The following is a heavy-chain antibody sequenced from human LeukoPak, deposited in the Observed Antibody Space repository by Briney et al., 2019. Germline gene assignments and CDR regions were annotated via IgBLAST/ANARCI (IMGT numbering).Heavy chain of an antibody. J-gene: IGHJ5*02. CDR2: ISSRGTTI. V-gene: IGHV3-48*03. CDR3: ARVGVVVAATGNLWFDP. CDR1: GFTCRIYK. D-gene: IGHD2-15*01. Sequence: GGSLRLSCAAWGFTCRIYKMKGVRRARGRGGEGVSYISSRGTTIYYGDCVKGRFTISRDNAKNSLYLQMNSLRAEDTAVYYCARVGVVVAATGNLWFDPWGQGTLVTVSS.